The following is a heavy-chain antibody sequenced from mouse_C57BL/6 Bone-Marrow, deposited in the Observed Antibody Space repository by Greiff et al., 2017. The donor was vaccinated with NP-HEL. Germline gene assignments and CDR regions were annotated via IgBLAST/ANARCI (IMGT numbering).Heavy chain of an antibody. Sequence: QVQLQQPGAELVMPGASVKLSCKASGYTFTSYWMHWVKQRPGQGLEWIGEIDPSDSYTNYNQKFKGKSTLTVDKSSSTAYMQLSSLTSEDSAVYYCARSKWPLGFAYWGQGTLVTVSA. V-gene: IGHV1-69*01. CDR3: ARSKWPLGFAY. CDR1: GYTFTSYW. J-gene: IGHJ3*01. CDR2: IDPSDSYT.